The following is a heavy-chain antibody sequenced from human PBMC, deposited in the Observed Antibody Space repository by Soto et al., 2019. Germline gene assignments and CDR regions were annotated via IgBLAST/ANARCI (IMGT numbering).Heavy chain of an antibody. D-gene: IGHD4-17*01. CDR2: IKSKTDGGTT. V-gene: IGHV3-15*01. CDR1: GFTFSSYA. CDR3: TTDEIHDYGDYKVRVVFDY. J-gene: IGHJ4*02. Sequence: PGGSLRLSCAASGFTFSSYAMSWVRQAPGKGLEWVGRIKSKTDGGTTDYAAPVKGRFTISRDDSKNTLYLQMNSLKTEDTAVYYCTTDEIHDYGDYKVRVVFDYWGQGTLVTVSS.